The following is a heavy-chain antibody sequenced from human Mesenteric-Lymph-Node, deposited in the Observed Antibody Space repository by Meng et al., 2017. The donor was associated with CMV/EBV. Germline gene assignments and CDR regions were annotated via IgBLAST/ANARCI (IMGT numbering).Heavy chain of an antibody. V-gene: IGHV1-18*01. D-gene: IGHD6-19*01. CDR2: ISAYNGNT. Sequence: ASVKVSCKASGYTFTSYGISWLRQAPGQGLEWMGWISAYNGNTNYAQKLQGRVTMTTDTSTSTAYMELRSLRSDDTAVYYCAREGQWLVTYYYYGMDVWGQGTTVTVSS. CDR1: GYTFTSYG. CDR3: AREGQWLVTYYYYGMDV. J-gene: IGHJ6*02.